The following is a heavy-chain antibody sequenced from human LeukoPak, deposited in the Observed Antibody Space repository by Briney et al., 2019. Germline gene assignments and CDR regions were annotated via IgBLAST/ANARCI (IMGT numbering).Heavy chain of an antibody. V-gene: IGHV3-53*01. J-gene: IGHJ4*02. Sequence: GGSLRLSCAASGFTVSGNYMSWVRQAPGKGLEWVSVIYSGGDTYSADSVKGRFTISRDNSKNTVYLQMNSLRAEDTAVYYCARGRYCSSTSCHYFDYWGQGTLVTVSS. CDR3: ARGRYCSSTSCHYFDY. CDR1: GFTVSGNY. D-gene: IGHD2-2*01. CDR2: IYSGGDT.